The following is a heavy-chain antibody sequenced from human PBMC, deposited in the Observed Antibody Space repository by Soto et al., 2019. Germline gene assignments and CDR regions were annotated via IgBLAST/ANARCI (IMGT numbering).Heavy chain of an antibody. Sequence: EVQLLESGGGLVQPGGSLRLSCAASGFTFSSYAMNWVRQAPGKGLEWVSGISGSGSSTYYSDSVRGRFTISRDNSKNTLYLQMNSLRAGDTAVYYCAKGDRNQPAVFDYWGQGTLVTVSS. CDR3: AKGDRNQPAVFDY. CDR1: GFTFSSYA. J-gene: IGHJ4*02. CDR2: ISGSGSST. D-gene: IGHD2-2*01. V-gene: IGHV3-23*01.